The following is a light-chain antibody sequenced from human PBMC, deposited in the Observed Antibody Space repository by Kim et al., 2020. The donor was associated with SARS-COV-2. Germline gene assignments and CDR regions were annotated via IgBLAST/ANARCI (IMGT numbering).Light chain of an antibody. Sequence: QSAPTQARSVSGSPGQSVTISCTGTSSDVGGYNYVSWYQQHPGKAPKLMIYDVSKRPSGVPDRFSGSKSGNTASLTISGLQAEDEADYYCCSYAGSYTNYVFGTGTKVTVL. CDR2: DVS. J-gene: IGLJ1*01. CDR1: SSDVGGYNY. V-gene: IGLV2-11*01. CDR3: CSYAGSYTNYV.